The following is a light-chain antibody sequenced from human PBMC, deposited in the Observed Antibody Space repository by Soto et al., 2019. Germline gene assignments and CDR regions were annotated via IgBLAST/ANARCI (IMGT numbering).Light chain of an antibody. Sequence: DIQMTQSPSTLSASVGDRVTITCRANQSLSTWFAWYQHKPGKAPKLLIYDASTLESGVPSRFSGSGFGTEFTLTISSLQPDDFATYYCQQYETFGPGTKVELK. CDR1: QSLSTW. J-gene: IGKJ1*01. V-gene: IGKV1-5*01. CDR3: QQYET. CDR2: DAS.